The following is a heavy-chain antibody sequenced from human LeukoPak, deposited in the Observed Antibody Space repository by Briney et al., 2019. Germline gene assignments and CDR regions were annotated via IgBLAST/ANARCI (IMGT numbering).Heavy chain of an antibody. V-gene: IGHV4-59*01. J-gene: IGHJ2*01. Sequence: SGPTLVMSSETLSLTCTVSGRSISSYYWCRIRQPPGEGLEWLGYINYSGSTNYNPSLESRVTISIDTSKNQFSLKLSSVTAADTAVYYCARRLPPPWCFDLWGRGTLVTVPS. CDR2: INYSGST. CDR3: ARRLPPPWCFDL. CDR1: GRSISSYY.